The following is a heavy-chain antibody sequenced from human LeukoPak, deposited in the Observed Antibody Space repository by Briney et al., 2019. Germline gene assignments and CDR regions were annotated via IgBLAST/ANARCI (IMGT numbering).Heavy chain of an antibody. CDR1: GGSISSYY. V-gene: IGHV4-59*08. Sequence: PSETLSLTCTVSGGSISSYYWSWIRQPPGKGLEWIGYIYYSGSTNYNPSLKSRVTISVDTSKNQFSLKLSSVTAADTAVYYCARLSGAVAVYWGPGTLVTVSS. D-gene: IGHD6-19*01. J-gene: IGHJ4*02. CDR2: IYYSGST. CDR3: ARLSGAVAVY.